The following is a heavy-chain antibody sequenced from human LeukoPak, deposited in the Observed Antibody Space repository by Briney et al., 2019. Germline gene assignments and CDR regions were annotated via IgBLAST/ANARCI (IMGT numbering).Heavy chain of an antibody. CDR2: ISDTGGRT. J-gene: IGHJ5*02. CDR3: AKGGQDFDFWRFDL. CDR1: GFTFSDSA. D-gene: IGHD3-3*01. Sequence: TGGSLRLSCAASGFTFSDSAVSWVRHSPGEGLKWVSSISDTGGRTYYADSVKGRFTVTRDNSRNTVNLHMNSLTAGDTARYYCAKGGQDFDFWRFDLWGQGILVIVSS. V-gene: IGHV3-23*01.